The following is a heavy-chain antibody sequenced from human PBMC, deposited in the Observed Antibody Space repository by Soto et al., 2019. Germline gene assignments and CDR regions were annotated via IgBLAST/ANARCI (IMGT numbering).Heavy chain of an antibody. D-gene: IGHD2-2*01. CDR3: TSLGADCSSTSCYYYYGMDV. Sequence: PGGSLRPSCAASGFTFSGSAMHWVRQASGKGLEWVGRIRSKANSYATAYAASVKGRFTISRDDSKNTAYLQMNSLKTEDTAVYYCTSLGADCSSTSCYYYYGMDVWGQGTTVTVSS. CDR1: GFTFSGSA. J-gene: IGHJ6*02. CDR2: IRSKANSYAT. V-gene: IGHV3-73*01.